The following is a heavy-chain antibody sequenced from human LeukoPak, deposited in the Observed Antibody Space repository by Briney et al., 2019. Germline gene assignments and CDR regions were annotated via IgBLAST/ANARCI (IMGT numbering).Heavy chain of an antibody. CDR1: GGSISTYY. V-gene: IGHV4-4*09. CDR3: ARHKNSTWYLSPFDY. D-gene: IGHD6-13*01. Sequence: SETLSLTCTVSGGSISTYYWSWIRQPPGKGLEWIGYIYTSGSTNYNPSLKSRVTILLDTSKNKFSLKLSSLTAADTAVYYSARHKNSTWYLSPFDYWGQGTLVTVSS. CDR2: IYTSGST. J-gene: IGHJ4*02.